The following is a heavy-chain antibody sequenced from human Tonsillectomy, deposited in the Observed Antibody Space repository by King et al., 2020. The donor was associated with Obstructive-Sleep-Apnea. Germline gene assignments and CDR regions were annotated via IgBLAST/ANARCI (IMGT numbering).Heavy chain of an antibody. D-gene: IGHD2-15*01. Sequence: TLKESGPTLVKPTQTLTLTCTFSGFSLNTSAVGVGWIRQPPGKALEWLALIYWDADKHYSPSLKSRLTITKDTSKNQVVLTMTNMDPVDTATYYCVHSDRILFDYWGQGTLVIVSS. CDR1: GFSLNTSAVG. CDR3: VHSDRILFDY. V-gene: IGHV2-5*02. J-gene: IGHJ4*02. CDR2: IYWDADK.